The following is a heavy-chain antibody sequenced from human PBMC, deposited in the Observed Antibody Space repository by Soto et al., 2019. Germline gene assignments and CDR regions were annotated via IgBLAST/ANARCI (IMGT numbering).Heavy chain of an antibody. CDR3: AKYLDSCGYLFDAFDI. D-gene: IGHD6-25*01. J-gene: IGHJ3*02. CDR1: GIILSSSP. V-gene: IGHV3-30-3*02. Sequence: PRGSLRLFWTPSGIILSSSPMHWVRTAPGKGPEWVALISYDGTNKFYADSVKGRFTISGDNSKNTLYLQMNSLRAEDTAVYYCAKYLDSCGYLFDAFDISARGSLV. CDR2: ISYDGTNK.